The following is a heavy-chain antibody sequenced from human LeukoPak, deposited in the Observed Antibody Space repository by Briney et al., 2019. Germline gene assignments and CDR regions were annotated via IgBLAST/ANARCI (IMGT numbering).Heavy chain of an antibody. J-gene: IGHJ4*02. CDR3: ARFPQLPQNVDY. D-gene: IGHD2-2*01. CDR1: GFTFSSYA. V-gene: IGHV3-23*01. Sequence: GGSLRLSCAASGFTFSSYAMSWVRQAPGKGLEWVSAISGSGGSTYYADSVKGRFTISRDNAKNSLYLQMNSLRAEDTAVYYCARFPQLPQNVDYWGQGTLVTVSS. CDR2: ISGSGGST.